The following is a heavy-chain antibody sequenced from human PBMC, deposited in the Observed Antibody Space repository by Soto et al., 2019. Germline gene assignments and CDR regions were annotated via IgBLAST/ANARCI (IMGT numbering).Heavy chain of an antibody. V-gene: IGHV3-30-3*01. J-gene: IGHJ4*02. CDR3: ARDMVRGVITYYFDY. CDR1: GFTFSSYA. Sequence: QVQLVESGGGVVQPGRSLRLSCAASGFTFSSYAMHWVRQAPGKGLEWVAVISYDGSNKYYADSVKGRFTISRDNSKNTLYLQMNSLKAKDTAVYYGARDMVRGVITYYFDYWGQGTLVTVSS. CDR2: ISYDGSNK. D-gene: IGHD3-10*01.